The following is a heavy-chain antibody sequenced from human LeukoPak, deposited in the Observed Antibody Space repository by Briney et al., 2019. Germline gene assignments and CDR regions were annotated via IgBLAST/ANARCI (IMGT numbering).Heavy chain of an antibody. CDR3: VGRDFDY. Sequence: ASETLSLTCTVSGGSISSGVYYWTWIRQPAGKGLEWIGQIYTSGTTNYNPSLKSRVTISLDTSKNQFSLKLSSATAADTAFYYCVGRDFDYWGQGTLVTVSS. D-gene: IGHD1-26*01. CDR2: IYTSGTT. J-gene: IGHJ4*02. CDR1: GGSISSGVYY. V-gene: IGHV4-61*09.